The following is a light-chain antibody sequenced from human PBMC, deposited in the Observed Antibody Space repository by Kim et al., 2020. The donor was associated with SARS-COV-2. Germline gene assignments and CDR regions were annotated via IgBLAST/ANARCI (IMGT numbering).Light chain of an antibody. V-gene: IGLV2-14*03. Sequence: QSITISCTGTSSDVGGYNYVSWYQQHPGKAPKLMIYDVDKRPSGVSDRFSGSKSGDTASLTISGLQAEDETDYYCSSYTSSGTQAVFGGGTQLTVL. J-gene: IGLJ2*01. CDR3: SSYTSSGTQAV. CDR1: SSDVGGYNY. CDR2: DVD.